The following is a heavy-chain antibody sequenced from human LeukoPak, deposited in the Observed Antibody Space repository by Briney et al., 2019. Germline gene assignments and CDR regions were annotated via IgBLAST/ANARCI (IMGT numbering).Heavy chain of an antibody. CDR1: GFTFSSYW. V-gene: IGHV3-7*01. CDR3: ARRALVVPAVIHYYYMDV. D-gene: IGHD2-2*02. Sequence: GGSLRLSCAASGFTFSSYWMSWVRQAPGKGLEWVANIKQDGSEKYYVDSVKGRFTISRDNAKNSLYLQMNSLRAEDTAVYYCARRALVVPAVIHYYYMDVWGKGTTVTVSS. J-gene: IGHJ6*03. CDR2: IKQDGSEK.